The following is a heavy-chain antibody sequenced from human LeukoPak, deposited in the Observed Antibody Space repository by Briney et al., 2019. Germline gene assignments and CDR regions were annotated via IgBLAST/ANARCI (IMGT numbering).Heavy chain of an antibody. CDR1: GFTFSSYS. CDR3: AKDRITSSWYYDAFDI. V-gene: IGHV3-23*01. CDR2: ISGSGGST. D-gene: IGHD6-13*01. J-gene: IGHJ3*02. Sequence: PGGSLRLSCAASGFTFSSYSMNWVRQAPGKGLEWVSAISGSGGSTYYADSVKGRFTISRDNSKNTLYLQMNSLRAEDTAVYYCAKDRITSSWYYDAFDIWGQGTMVTVSS.